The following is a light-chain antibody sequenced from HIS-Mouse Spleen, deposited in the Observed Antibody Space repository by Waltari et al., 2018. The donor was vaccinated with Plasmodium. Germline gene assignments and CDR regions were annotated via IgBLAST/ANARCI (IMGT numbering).Light chain of an antibody. Sequence: SYELTQPPSVSVSPGQTARITCSGAALPKKYAYWYQQKSGQAPVLVIYEERKRPSGIPERFSGSSSGTMATLTISGAQVEDEADYYCYSTDSSGNHRVFGGGTKLTVL. J-gene: IGLJ3*02. CDR2: EER. CDR1: ALPKKY. CDR3: YSTDSSGNHRV. V-gene: IGLV3-10*01.